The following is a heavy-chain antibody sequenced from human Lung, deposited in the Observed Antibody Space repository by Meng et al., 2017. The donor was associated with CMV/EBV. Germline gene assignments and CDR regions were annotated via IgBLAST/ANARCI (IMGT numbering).Heavy chain of an antibody. J-gene: IGHJ4*02. V-gene: IGHV3-15*01. CDR3: TTDGGTTVNY. D-gene: IGHD4-11*01. Sequence: ESXKISXAASGFTFSNAWMSWVRQAPGKGLEWVGRIKSKTDGGTTDYAAPVKGRFTISRDDSKNTLYLEMNSLKTEDTAVYYCTTDGGTTVNYWGQGTXVTVLL. CDR1: GFTFSNAW. CDR2: IKSKTDGGTT.